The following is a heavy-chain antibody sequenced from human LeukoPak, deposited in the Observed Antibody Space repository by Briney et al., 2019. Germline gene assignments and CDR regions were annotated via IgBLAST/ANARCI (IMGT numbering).Heavy chain of an antibody. V-gene: IGHV3-53*01. CDR3: ARARDDYGDYIEDYYYGMDV. D-gene: IGHD4-17*01. Sequence: GGSLRLSCAASGFTVSSNYMSWVRQAPGKGLEWVSVIYSGGSTYYADSVKGRFTISRDNSKNTLYLQMNSLRAEDTAVYYCARARDDYGDYIEDYYYGMDVWGQGTTVTVSS. CDR2: IYSGGST. CDR1: GFTVSSNY. J-gene: IGHJ6*02.